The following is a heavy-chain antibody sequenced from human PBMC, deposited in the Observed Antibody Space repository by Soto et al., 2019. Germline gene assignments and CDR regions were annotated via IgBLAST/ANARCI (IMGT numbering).Heavy chain of an antibody. CDR2: IYPGDSDT. Sequence: SLKISCKGSGYSFTSYWIGWVRQMPGKGLEWMGIIYPGDSDTRYSPSFQGQVTISADKSISTAYLQWSSLKASDTAMYYCATLLAAEPHYFDYRGQGTLVTVSS. J-gene: IGHJ4*02. V-gene: IGHV5-51*01. D-gene: IGHD6-13*01. CDR1: GYSFTSYW. CDR3: ATLLAAEPHYFDY.